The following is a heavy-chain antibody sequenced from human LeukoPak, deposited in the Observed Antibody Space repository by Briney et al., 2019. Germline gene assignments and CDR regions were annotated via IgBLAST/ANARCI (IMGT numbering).Heavy chain of an antibody. CDR1: GYTFTSYG. D-gene: IGHD6-19*01. CDR2: ISAYNGNT. Sequence: ASVKVSCKASGYTFTSYGISWVRQAPGQGLEWMGRISAYNGNTNYAQKLQGRVTMTTDTSTSTAYMELRSLRSDDTAVYYCARDQPIVAGTRDFDYWGQGTLVTVSS. CDR3: ARDQPIVAGTRDFDY. J-gene: IGHJ4*02. V-gene: IGHV1-18*01.